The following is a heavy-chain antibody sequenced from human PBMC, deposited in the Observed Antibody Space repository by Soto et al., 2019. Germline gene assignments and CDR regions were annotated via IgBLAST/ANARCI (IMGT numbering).Heavy chain of an antibody. D-gene: IGHD3-10*01. V-gene: IGHV1-18*01. CDR2: VSAHNGNT. J-gene: IGHJ5*02. Sequence: QVHLVQSGAEVKRPGASVKVSCKGSGYTFTTYGITWVRQAPGQGLEWVGWVSAHNGNTNYAQKGQGRVTVSRDTPTTSAYMGLRSLRCDAAAVYYCAGGRYGGSWGKGALVTVSS. CDR3: AGGRYGGS. CDR1: GYTFTTYG.